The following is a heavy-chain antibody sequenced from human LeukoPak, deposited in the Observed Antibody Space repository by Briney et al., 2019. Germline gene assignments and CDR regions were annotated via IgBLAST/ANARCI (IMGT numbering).Heavy chain of an antibody. CDR1: GFTFSSYW. Sequence: PGGSLRLSCAASGFTFSSYWMHWVRQAPGKGLVWVSRINTDGSSTNYADSVQGRFTISRDNAKNTLYLQMNSLRAEDTAVYYCASGYSGYGVGYWGQGTLVTVSS. CDR3: ASGYSGYGVGY. D-gene: IGHD5-12*01. CDR2: INTDGSST. J-gene: IGHJ4*02. V-gene: IGHV3-74*01.